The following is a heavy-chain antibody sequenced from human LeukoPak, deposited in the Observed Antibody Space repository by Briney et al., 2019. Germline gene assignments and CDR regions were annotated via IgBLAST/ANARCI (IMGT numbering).Heavy chain of an antibody. J-gene: IGHJ3*01. Sequence: GGSLTLSCAASGFTFSSHSMDWVRQAPGKGLEWVSSITSNSRSMFYGDSVRGRFTISRDNAKNSLYLQMKSLRAEDTAVYYCATFETGRSADAFDLWGRGTMVTVSS. CDR1: GFTFSSHS. D-gene: IGHD1-1*01. CDR2: ITSNSRSM. CDR3: ATFETGRSADAFDL. V-gene: IGHV3-21*01.